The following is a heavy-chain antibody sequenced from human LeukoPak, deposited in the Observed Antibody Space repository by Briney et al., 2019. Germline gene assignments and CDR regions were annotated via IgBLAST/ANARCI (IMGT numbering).Heavy chain of an antibody. J-gene: IGHJ4*02. CDR2: IQSKTDGGTR. CDR3: TTGLYVWGSYRPLDY. CDR1: GFTFSSYG. Sequence: GGSLRLSCAASGFTFSSYGMHWVRQAPGKGLEWVGRIQSKTDGGTRDYAAPVKGRFTISRDDSKSTLYLQMNSLKTEDTAVYYCTTGLYVWGSYRPLDYWGQGTLVTVSS. D-gene: IGHD3-16*02. V-gene: IGHV3-15*01.